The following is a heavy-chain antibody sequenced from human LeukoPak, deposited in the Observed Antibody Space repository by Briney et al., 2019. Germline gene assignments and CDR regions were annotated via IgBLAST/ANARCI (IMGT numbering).Heavy chain of an antibody. CDR3: ARHLGYCSSTSCYGVDY. D-gene: IGHD2-2*01. CDR1: GFTFDDYG. CDR2: INWNGGST. Sequence: GGSLRLSCAASGFTFDDYGMSWVRQAPGKGLEWVSGINWNGGSTGYADSVKGRFTISRDNAKNSLYLQMNSLRAEDTALYYCARHLGYCSSTSCYGVDYWGQGTLVTASS. J-gene: IGHJ4*02. V-gene: IGHV3-20*04.